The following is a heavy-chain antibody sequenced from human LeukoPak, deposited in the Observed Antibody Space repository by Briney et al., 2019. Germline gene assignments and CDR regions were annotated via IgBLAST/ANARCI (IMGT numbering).Heavy chain of an antibody. J-gene: IGHJ4*02. V-gene: IGHV3-21*01. CDR2: ISSGSGSM. D-gene: IGHD6-19*01. Sequence: GGSLRLSCAASGFTFNTYTMNWVRRAPGKGLEWVSSISSGSGSMFYIDSVRGRFTISRDNARNSLYLQMNSLRAEDTAVYYCARDRITVAATETSFDYWGQGTLVTVSS. CDR3: ARDRITVAATETSFDY. CDR1: GFTFNTYT.